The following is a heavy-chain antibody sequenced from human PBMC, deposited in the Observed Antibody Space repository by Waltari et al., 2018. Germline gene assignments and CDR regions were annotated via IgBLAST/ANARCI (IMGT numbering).Heavy chain of an antibody. Sequence: QVQLHQWGAGLLSPSETLSLTCSVYGGSFRGYYWSWLRPPPGQGLEGIGEINHSGSTNYNPSLKSRVTISVDTSKNQFSLKLSSVTAADTAVYYCARGFGYDYSNRKYNWFDPWGQGTLVTVSS. CDR2: INHSGST. CDR1: GGSFRGYY. J-gene: IGHJ5*02. D-gene: IGHD4-4*01. V-gene: IGHV4-34*01. CDR3: ARGFGYDYSNRKYNWFDP.